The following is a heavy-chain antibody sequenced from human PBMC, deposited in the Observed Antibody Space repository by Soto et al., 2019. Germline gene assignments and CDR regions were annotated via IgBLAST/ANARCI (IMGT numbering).Heavy chain of an antibody. CDR1: GGSISSGDYY. CDR2: IYSSGST. D-gene: IGHD6-19*01. CDR3: ASERPDGARLDP. V-gene: IGHV4-30-4*01. J-gene: IGHJ5*02. Sequence: QVQLQESGPGLVKPSQTLSLTCTVSGGSISSGDYYWSWIRQPPGKGLEWIGYIYSSGSTYYNPSLKCRVTISVDTSKTQFSLRLSSVTAADTAVYYCASERPDGARLDPWGQGNLVTVSS.